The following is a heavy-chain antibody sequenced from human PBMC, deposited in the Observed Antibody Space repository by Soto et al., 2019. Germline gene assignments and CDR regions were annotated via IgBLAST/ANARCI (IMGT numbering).Heavy chain of an antibody. D-gene: IGHD2-21*02. CDR1: GFKFGDYA. CDR2: IRSKAYGGTT. Sequence: LRLSCTESGFKFGDYAMSWVRQAPGKGLEWVGFIRSKAYGGTTEYAASVKGRFTISRDDSKSIAYLQMNSLKTEDTAVYYCSRDPKAYCGGDCSRTYYWGQGTLVTVSS. J-gene: IGHJ4*02. V-gene: IGHV3-49*04. CDR3: SRDPKAYCGGDCSRTYY.